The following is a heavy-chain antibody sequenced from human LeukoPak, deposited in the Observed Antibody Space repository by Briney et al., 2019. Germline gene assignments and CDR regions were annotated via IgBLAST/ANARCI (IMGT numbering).Heavy chain of an antibody. Sequence: PGGSLRLSCAASGFTFSSYAMSWVRQAPGKGLEWVSAISGSGGSTYYADSVKGRFTISRDNSKNTLYLQMNSLRAEDTAVYYCAKTSSWLGFPHRFDPWGQGTLVTVSS. CDR3: AKTSSWLGFPHRFDP. D-gene: IGHD6-13*01. CDR2: ISGSGGST. J-gene: IGHJ5*02. CDR1: GFTFSSYA. V-gene: IGHV3-23*01.